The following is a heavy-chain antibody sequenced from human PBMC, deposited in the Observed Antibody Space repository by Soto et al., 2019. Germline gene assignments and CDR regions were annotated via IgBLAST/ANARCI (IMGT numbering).Heavy chain of an antibody. D-gene: IGHD3-10*01. CDR3: ARGWVSGSYPFDY. Sequence: SVKVSCKASGGTFSSYTISWVRQAPGQGLEWMGRIIPILGIANYAQKFQGRVTITADKSTSTAYMELSSLRSEDTAVYYCARGWVSGSYPFDYWGQGTLVTVSS. CDR1: GGTFSSYT. J-gene: IGHJ4*02. CDR2: IIPILGIA. V-gene: IGHV1-69*02.